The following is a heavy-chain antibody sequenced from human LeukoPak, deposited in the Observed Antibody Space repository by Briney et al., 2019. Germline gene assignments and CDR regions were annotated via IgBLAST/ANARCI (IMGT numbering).Heavy chain of an antibody. Sequence: ASVKVSCKASGYTFTSYYMHWVRQAPGQGLEWMGWMNPNSGNTGYAQKFQGRVTITRNTSISTAYMELSSLRSEDTAVYYCARGIGYGDYDAFDIWGQGTMVTVSS. CDR2: MNPNSGNT. D-gene: IGHD4-17*01. CDR3: ARGIGYGDYDAFDI. CDR1: GYTFTSYY. J-gene: IGHJ3*02. V-gene: IGHV1-8*03.